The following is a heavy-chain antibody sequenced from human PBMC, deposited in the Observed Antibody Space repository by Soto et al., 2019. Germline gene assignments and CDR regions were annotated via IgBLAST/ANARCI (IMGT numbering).Heavy chain of an antibody. CDR3: ARSDCSGGSCYSFSYYGMDV. D-gene: IGHD2-15*01. CDR1: GGSISSGGYY. J-gene: IGHJ6*02. CDR2: IYYSGST. Sequence: QVQLQESGPGLVKPSQTLSLTCTVSGGSISSGGYYWSWIRQHPGKGLEWIGYIYYSGSTYYNPSITSRVTRSVDTSKNQFALMLSCVAAADTAVYYCARSDCSGGSCYSFSYYGMDVWGQGTTVTVSS. V-gene: IGHV4-31*03.